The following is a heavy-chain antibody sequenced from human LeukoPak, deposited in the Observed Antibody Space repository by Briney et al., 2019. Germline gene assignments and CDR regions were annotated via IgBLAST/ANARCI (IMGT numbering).Heavy chain of an antibody. D-gene: IGHD3-10*01. V-gene: IGHV1-18*01. J-gene: IGHJ4*02. CDR3: ARDRPGALLWFGESFSY. Sequence: GASVKVSCKASGYTFTSYGISWVRQAPGQGLEWMGWISAYNGNTNYAQKLQGRVTMTTDTPTSTAYMELRSLRSDDTAVYYCARDRPGALLWFGESFSYWGQGTLVTVSS. CDR2: ISAYNGNT. CDR1: GYTFTSYG.